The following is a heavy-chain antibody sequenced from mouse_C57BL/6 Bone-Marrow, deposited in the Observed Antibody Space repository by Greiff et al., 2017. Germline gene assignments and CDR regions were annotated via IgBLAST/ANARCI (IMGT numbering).Heavy chain of an antibody. J-gene: IGHJ4*01. CDR3: ARATAVVAMDYARDY. CDR1: GFTFSSYG. V-gene: IGHV5-6*01. D-gene: IGHD1-1*01. Sequence: EVQVVQPGGDLVKPGGSLKLSCAASGFTFSSYGMSWVRQTPDKRLEWVATISSGGSYTYYPDSVKGRFTISRDNAKNTLYLQMGSLKSEDTAMYDCARATAVVAMDYARDYWGQGTSVTVSS. CDR2: ISSGGSYT.